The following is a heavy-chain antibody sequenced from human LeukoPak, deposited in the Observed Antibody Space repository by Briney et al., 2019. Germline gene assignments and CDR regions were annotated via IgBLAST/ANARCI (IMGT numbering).Heavy chain of an antibody. J-gene: IGHJ6*02. V-gene: IGHV4-59*01. CDR2: IHYSGKA. Sequence: SETLSLTCTVSGGSISGYYWTWIRQPPGKGLEWIGQIHYSGKADYNPSLRSRITISVDTSKNQMSLKLTSLTAADTAIYYCARFGVYYDMDVWGQGTTVTVSS. CDR3: ARFGVYYDMDV. D-gene: IGHD3-16*01. CDR1: GGSISGYY.